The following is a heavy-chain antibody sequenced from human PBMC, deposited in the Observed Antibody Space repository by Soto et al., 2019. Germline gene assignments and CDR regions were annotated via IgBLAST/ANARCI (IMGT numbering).Heavy chain of an antibody. CDR1: GFTFSSYG. CDR3: ARDCIAVAIYNWFDP. CDR2: IWYDGSNK. Sequence: PGGSLRLSCAASGFTFSSYGMHWVRQAPGKGLEWVAVIWYDGSNKYYADSVKGRFTISRDNSKNTLYLQMNSLRAEDTAVYYCARDCIAVAIYNWFDPWGQGTLVTVSS. D-gene: IGHD6-19*01. J-gene: IGHJ5*02. V-gene: IGHV3-33*01.